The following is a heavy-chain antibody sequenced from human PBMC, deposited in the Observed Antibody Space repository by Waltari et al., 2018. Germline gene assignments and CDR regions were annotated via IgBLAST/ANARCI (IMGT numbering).Heavy chain of an antibody. CDR2: ISGSGVST. Sequence: EVQLLESGGGLVQPGGSLRLSCAASGFTFSSYAMSWVRQAPGKGLEWVAAISGSGVSTYYADTVKGRFTIARDNSKNTLYLQMNSLRAEDTAVYYCAKGAEYSYGKFDYWGQGTLVTVSS. V-gene: IGHV3-23*01. CDR1: GFTFSSYA. D-gene: IGHD5-18*01. J-gene: IGHJ4*02. CDR3: AKGAEYSYGKFDY.